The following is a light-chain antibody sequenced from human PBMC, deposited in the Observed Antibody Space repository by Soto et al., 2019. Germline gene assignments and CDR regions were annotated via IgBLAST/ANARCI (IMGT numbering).Light chain of an antibody. J-gene: IGKJ1*01. CDR1: QTISSW. Sequence: DIQMTQSPSTLSASVGDRVTITCRASQTISSWLAWHQQKSGRAPKLLIYDASSLEGGVPSRFSGSGSGTEFTLTISSLQADDFATYYCQQYYSYPWTFGQGTTVDIK. CDR2: DAS. CDR3: QQYYSYPWT. V-gene: IGKV1-5*01.